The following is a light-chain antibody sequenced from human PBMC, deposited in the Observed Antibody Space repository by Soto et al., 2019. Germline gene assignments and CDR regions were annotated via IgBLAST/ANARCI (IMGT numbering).Light chain of an antibody. Sequence: QSVLTQPASVSGSPGQSITISCTGTSSDVGGYNYVSWFQQHPDKAPKLMIYDVSNRPSGVSNRFSGSKSGNTASLTISGLQAEDEADYYCSSYTSNNTPVVFGGGTKVTVL. CDR1: SSDVGGYNY. CDR2: DVS. J-gene: IGLJ2*01. V-gene: IGLV2-14*01. CDR3: SSYTSNNTPVV.